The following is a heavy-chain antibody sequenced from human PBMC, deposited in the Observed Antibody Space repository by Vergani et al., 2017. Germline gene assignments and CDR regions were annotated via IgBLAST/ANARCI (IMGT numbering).Heavy chain of an antibody. CDR1: GLTLSSYG. D-gene: IGHD1-7*01. CDR2: TRPHEDGA. J-gene: IGHJ5*02. V-gene: IGHV3-30*02. CDR3: GNTQGTVVGTWWFDP. Sequence: QVQLVESGGGVVQPGGSMRLSCSASGLTLSSYGVHWVRQAPGRGLESVTFTRPHEDGAFYSASVRGRFTVSRDNSKNTLYLEMNRLIVDDTAIYYCGNTQGTVVGTWWFDPWGQGTPVTVAS.